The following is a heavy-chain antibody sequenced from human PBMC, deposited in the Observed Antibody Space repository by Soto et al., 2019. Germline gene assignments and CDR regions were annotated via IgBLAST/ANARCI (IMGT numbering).Heavy chain of an antibody. D-gene: IGHD5-12*01. CDR2: INPNSGGT. CDR3: ARSRDGYIFDY. CDR1: GYTFTGYY. V-gene: IGHV1-2*04. Sequence: ASVKVSCKASGYTFTGYYMHWVRQAPGQGLEWMGWINPNSGGTNYAQRFQGWVTMTRDTSISTAYMELSRLRSDDTAVYYCARSRDGYIFDYWGQGTLVTVSS. J-gene: IGHJ4*02.